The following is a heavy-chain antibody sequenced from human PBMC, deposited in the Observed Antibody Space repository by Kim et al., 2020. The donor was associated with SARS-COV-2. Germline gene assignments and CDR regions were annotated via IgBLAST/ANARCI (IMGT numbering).Heavy chain of an antibody. D-gene: IGHD6-13*01. V-gene: IGHV3-30*04. Sequence: GGSLRLSCAASGFTFSSYAMHWVRQAPGKGLEWVAVISYDGSNKYYADSVKGRFTISRDNSKNTLYLQMNSLRAEDTAVYYCARGPIAAAPLPMDVWGQGTTVTVSS. CDR1: GFTFSSYA. CDR2: ISYDGSNK. CDR3: ARGPIAAAPLPMDV. J-gene: IGHJ6*02.